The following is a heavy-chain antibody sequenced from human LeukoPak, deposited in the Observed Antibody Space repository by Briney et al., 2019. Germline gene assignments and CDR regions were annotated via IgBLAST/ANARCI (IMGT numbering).Heavy chain of an antibody. Sequence: ASVKASCKASGYTFTGYYMHWLRQSPGQGLEGMGWINPNSGGTNYARKFQGRDTMPRDTSISTSYMELSRLTSDDTAVYYCARETVNYYDSSGYPWYNGFDPWGQGTLVTVSS. V-gene: IGHV1-2*02. CDR1: GYTFTGYY. CDR3: ARETVNYYDSSGYPWYNGFDP. J-gene: IGHJ5*02. D-gene: IGHD3-22*01. CDR2: INPNSGGT.